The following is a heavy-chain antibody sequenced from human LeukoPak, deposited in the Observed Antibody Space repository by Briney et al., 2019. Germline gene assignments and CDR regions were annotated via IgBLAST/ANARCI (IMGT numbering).Heavy chain of an antibody. Sequence: QSGGSLRLSCAASGFTFSSYAMHWVRQAPGKGLEWVAVISHDGSNKYYADSVKGRFTISRGNSKNTLYLQMNSLRAEDTAVYYCARGLSSLRGDYFDYWGQGTLVTVSS. J-gene: IGHJ4*02. CDR1: GFTFSSYA. D-gene: IGHD2-2*01. CDR3: ARGLSSLRGDYFDY. CDR2: ISHDGSNK. V-gene: IGHV3-30-3*01.